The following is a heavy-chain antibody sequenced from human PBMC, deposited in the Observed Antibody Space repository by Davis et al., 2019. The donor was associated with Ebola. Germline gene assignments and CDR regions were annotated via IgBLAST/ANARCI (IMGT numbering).Heavy chain of an antibody. V-gene: IGHV1-69*04. D-gene: IGHD3-16*01. CDR2: IIPILGIA. CDR3: ARDRPLDFFFGDYYGMDV. CDR1: GYTFTGYY. Sequence: AASVKVSCKASGYTFTGYYMHWVRQAPGQGLEWMGRIIPILGIANYAQKFQGRVTITADKSTSTAYMELRSLRSEDTAVYYCARDRPLDFFFGDYYGMDVWGQGTTVTVSS. J-gene: IGHJ6*02.